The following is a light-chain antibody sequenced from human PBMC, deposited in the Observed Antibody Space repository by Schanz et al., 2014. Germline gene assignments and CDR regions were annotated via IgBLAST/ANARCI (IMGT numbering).Light chain of an antibody. CDR1: SSDVGGYYY. CDR3: QSYDSSLSGSEV. Sequence: QSVLTQPASVSGSPGQSITVSCTGTSSDVGGYYYVSWYQQHPGKAPKLMIYDVSSRPSGVSNRFSGSKSGTSASLAITGLQAEDEADYYCQSYDSSLSGSEVFGGGTKLTVL. J-gene: IGLJ3*02. V-gene: IGLV2-14*01. CDR2: DVS.